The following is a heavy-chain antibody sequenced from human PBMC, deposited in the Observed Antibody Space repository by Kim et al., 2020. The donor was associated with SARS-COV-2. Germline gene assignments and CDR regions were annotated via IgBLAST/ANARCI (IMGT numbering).Heavy chain of an antibody. CDR1: GGTFSSYA. J-gene: IGHJ5*02. CDR3: AREGSDGLENNWFDP. CDR2: IIPIFGTA. Sequence: SVKVSCKASGGTFSSYAISWVRQAPGQGLEWMGGIIPIFGTANYAQKFQGRVTITADESTSTAYMELSSLRSEDTAVYYCAREGSDGLENNWFDPWGQGTLVTVSS. V-gene: IGHV1-69*13.